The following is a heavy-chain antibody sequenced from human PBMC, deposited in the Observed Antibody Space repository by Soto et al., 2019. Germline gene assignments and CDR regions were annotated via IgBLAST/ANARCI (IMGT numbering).Heavy chain of an antibody. CDR2: IIPIFGTA. D-gene: IGHD3-9*01. CDR1: GGTFSSYA. V-gene: IGHV1-69*13. Sequence: SVKVSCKASGGTFSSYAISWVRQAPGQGLEWMGGIIPIFGTANYAQKFQGRVTITADESTSTAYMELSSLRSEDTAVYYCALGFYAILTGTHTPTDYYYGMDVWGQ. J-gene: IGHJ6*02. CDR3: ALGFYAILTGTHTPTDYYYGMDV.